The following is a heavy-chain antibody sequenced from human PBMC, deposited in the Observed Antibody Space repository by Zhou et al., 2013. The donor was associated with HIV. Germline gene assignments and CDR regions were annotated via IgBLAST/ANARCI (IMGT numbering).Heavy chain of an antibody. D-gene: IGHD4-17*01. V-gene: IGHV1-18*01. CDR2: ISGYNDDT. J-gene: IGHJ5*02. CDR3: ARADDYGDYLYSWFDP. Sequence: QVQLVQSGAEVKKPGASVKVSCKASGYNFSDYAITWVRQAPGQGLEWMGWISGYNDDTNYAQKLQGRVTMTTDTSTSTAYMDLRSLRSDDTAVYYCARADDYGDYLYSWFDPWGQGTQVTVPQ. CDR1: GYNFSDYA.